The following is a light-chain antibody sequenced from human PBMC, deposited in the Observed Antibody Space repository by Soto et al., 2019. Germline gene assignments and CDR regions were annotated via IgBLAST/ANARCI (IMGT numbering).Light chain of an antibody. CDR3: GSWDSSLSAYV. V-gene: IGLV1-51*01. CDR2: DDN. J-gene: IGLJ1*01. CDR1: SSNIGGNS. Sequence: QSMLTQPPSVSAAPGQKVTISCSGSSSNIGGNSVSWYQQLPGTAPKLLIYDDNKRPSGIPDRFSGSKSGTSAALGITGFQTGDEADYYCGSWDSSLSAYVFXTGTKLTVL.